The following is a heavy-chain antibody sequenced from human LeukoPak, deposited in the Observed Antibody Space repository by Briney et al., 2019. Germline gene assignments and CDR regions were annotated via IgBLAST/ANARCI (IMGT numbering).Heavy chain of an antibody. V-gene: IGHV3-23*01. Sequence: PGGSLRLSCAASGFTFSSYAMSWVRQAPGKGLERVSAISGSGGSTYYADSVKGRFTISRDNSKNTLYLQMNSLRAEDTAVYYCARWAYYDILTGYYTPYYYGMDVWGQGTTVTVSS. CDR3: ARWAYYDILTGYYTPYYYGMDV. CDR2: ISGSGGST. J-gene: IGHJ6*02. D-gene: IGHD3-9*01. CDR1: GFTFSSYA.